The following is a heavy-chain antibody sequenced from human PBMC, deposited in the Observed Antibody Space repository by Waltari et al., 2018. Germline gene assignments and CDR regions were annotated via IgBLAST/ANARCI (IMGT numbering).Heavy chain of an antibody. D-gene: IGHD3-22*01. CDR2: MSPNSGNT. CDR3: ARSFPYYYDSSGYSEKLDY. Sequence: QVQLVQSGAEVKKPGASVKVSCKASGYTFTSYDINWVRPATGQGLEWMGWMSPNSGNTGYAQKFQGRVTMTRNTSISTAYMELSSLRSEDTAVYYCARSFPYYYDSSGYSEKLDYWGQGTLVTVSS. V-gene: IGHV1-8*01. J-gene: IGHJ4*02. CDR1: GYTFTSYD.